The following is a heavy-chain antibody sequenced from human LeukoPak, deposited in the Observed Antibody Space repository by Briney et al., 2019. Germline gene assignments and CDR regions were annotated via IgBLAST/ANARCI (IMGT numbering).Heavy chain of an antibody. CDR2: IYYSGST. Sequence: SETLSLTCTVSGGSISSYYWSWIRQPPGKGLEWIGYIYYSGSTNYNPSLKSRVTISVDTSKNQFSLKLSSVTAADTAVYYCAREGYDSSGYSRIDYWGQGTLVTVSP. D-gene: IGHD3-22*01. V-gene: IGHV4-59*01. CDR1: GGSISSYY. CDR3: AREGYDSSGYSRIDY. J-gene: IGHJ4*02.